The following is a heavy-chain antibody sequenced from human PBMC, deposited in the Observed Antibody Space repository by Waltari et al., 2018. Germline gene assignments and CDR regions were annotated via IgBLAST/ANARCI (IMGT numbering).Heavy chain of an antibody. CDR1: GFTFSSYA. D-gene: IGHD3-22*01. V-gene: IGHV3-23*01. J-gene: IGHJ4*02. Sequence: EVQLLESGGRLVQPGGSLRLSCAASGFTFSSYAMSWVRKAPGKGLEWVSGISGSGGTTYYADSVKGRFTISRDISKNMLYMQMNSLRAEDTAVYYCAKDSRVRYYFDHWGQGTLVTVSS. CDR3: AKDSRVRYYFDH. CDR2: ISGSGGTT.